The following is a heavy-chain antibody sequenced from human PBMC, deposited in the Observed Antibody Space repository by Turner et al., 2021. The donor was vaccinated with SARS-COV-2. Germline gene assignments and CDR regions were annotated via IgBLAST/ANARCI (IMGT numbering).Heavy chain of an antibody. D-gene: IGHD4-17*01. CDR1: GFNFGDYA. J-gene: IGHJ4*02. CDR3: AKGDHPYGDYITPFDH. Sequence: EVQLLESGGGLVQPGDSLRLSCAGSGFNFGDYAMTWVRQAQGRGLQWVSSITGRADKTYYADSLKGRFTVSRDNSKSTLYLQVNSMRAEDTAVYYCAKGDHPYGDYITPFDHWGQGTLVTVSS. CDR2: ITGRADKT. V-gene: IGHV3-23*01.